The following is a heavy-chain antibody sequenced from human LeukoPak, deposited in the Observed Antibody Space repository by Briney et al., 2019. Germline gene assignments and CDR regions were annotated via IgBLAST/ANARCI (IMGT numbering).Heavy chain of an antibody. V-gene: IGHV4-4*07. CDR3: GVVAASYYYYGMDV. CDR2: IYTSGST. CDR1: GGYISSYY. Sequence: SETLSLTCTVSGGYISSYYWSWIRQPARKGLEWIGRIYTSGSTNYNPSLKSRVTMSVDTSKNQFSLKVNSVTAADTAVYYCGVVAASYYYYGMDVWGQGTTVTVSS. J-gene: IGHJ6*02. D-gene: IGHD2-15*01.